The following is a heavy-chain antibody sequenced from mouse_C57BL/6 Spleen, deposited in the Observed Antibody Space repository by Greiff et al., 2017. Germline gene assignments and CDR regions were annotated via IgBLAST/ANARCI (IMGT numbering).Heavy chain of an antibody. Sequence: VQLQQPGAELVKPGASVKLSCKASGYTFTSYWMQWVKQRPGQGLEWIGEIDPSDSYTNYNQKFKGKATLTVDTSSSTAYMQLSSLTSEDSAVYYCARRGPYYSNYEAWFAYWGQGTLVTVSA. J-gene: IGHJ3*01. CDR1: GYTFTSYW. V-gene: IGHV1-50*01. CDR2: IDPSDSYT. CDR3: ARRGPYYSNYEAWFAY. D-gene: IGHD2-5*01.